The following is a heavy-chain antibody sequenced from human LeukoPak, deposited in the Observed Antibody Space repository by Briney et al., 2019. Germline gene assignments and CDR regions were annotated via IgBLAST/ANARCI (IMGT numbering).Heavy chain of an antibody. V-gene: IGHV1-18*01. D-gene: IGHD3-22*01. Sequence: ASVKVSCKASGYTFTSYGISWVRQAPGQGVEWMGWICAYNGNTNYAQKFQGRVTMTTDTSTSTAYMELRSLRSDDTAVYYCARGTIPTMYYYDSSGYPVPFGYWGQGTLVTVSS. J-gene: IGHJ4*02. CDR2: ICAYNGNT. CDR3: ARGTIPTMYYYDSSGYPVPFGY. CDR1: GYTFTSYG.